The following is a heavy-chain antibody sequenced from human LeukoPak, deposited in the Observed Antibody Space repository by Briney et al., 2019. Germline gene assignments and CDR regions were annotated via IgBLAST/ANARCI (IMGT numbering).Heavy chain of an antibody. CDR1: EFTFSSYR. J-gene: IGHJ6*03. Sequence: GGSLRLSCAASEFTFSSYRMNWVRQAPGKGVEGVSYISSSSSNIYYADSVKGGFTISRDNAKKSLYMQMNSLSAEDTALYYCASSSNYYGSGSYYNEFSYYYMDVWGKGTTVTVSS. CDR3: ASSSNYYGSGSYYNEFSYYYMDV. V-gene: IGHV3-48*04. D-gene: IGHD3-10*01. CDR2: ISSSSSNI.